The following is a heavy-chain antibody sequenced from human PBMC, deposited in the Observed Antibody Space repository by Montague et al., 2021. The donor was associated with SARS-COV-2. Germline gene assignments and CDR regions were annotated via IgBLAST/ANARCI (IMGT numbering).Heavy chain of an antibody. CDR2: IYYSGTT. J-gene: IGHJ5*02. V-gene: IGHV4-39*07. CDR1: GGSITTTSYY. D-gene: IGHD1-26*01. Sequence: SETLSLTCTVSGGSITTTSYYWGWIRQPAGKGLEWIGSIYYSGTTYYKPSLQSRVTISVDTSKNQFSLRLSSVSAADTAMYYCARDVRCCYYECCLDPWGQGTMVTVSS. CDR3: ARDVRCCYYECCLDP.